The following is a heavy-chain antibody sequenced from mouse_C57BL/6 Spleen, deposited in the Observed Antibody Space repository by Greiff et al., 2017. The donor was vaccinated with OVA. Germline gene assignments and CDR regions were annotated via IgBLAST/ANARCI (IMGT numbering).Heavy chain of an antibody. CDR1: GYTFTSYW. CDR2: IDPSDSYT. V-gene: IGHV1-50*01. Sequence: QVQLQQPGAELVKPGASVKLSCKASGYTFTSYWMQWVKQRPGQGLEWIGEIDPSDSYTNYNQKFKGKATLTVDTSSSTAYMQLSNLTSEDSAVYSCGAQATFDYWGQGTTLTVSS. CDR3: GAQATFDY. D-gene: IGHD3-2*02. J-gene: IGHJ2*01.